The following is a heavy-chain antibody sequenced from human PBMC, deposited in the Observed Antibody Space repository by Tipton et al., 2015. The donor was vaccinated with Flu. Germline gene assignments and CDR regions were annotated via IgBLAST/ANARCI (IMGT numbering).Heavy chain of an antibody. Sequence: GLVKPSETLSLTCTVSGGSLNYYYWNWIRQPPGKGLEWIGFSYYSGSTSYNPSLKSRVTISVDTSRNQFSLNLKSVTAADTAVYYCARDRGWPAALDYWSQGILVAVSS. V-gene: IGHV4-59*01. CDR3: ARDRGWPAALDY. D-gene: IGHD3-10*01. CDR2: SYYSGST. J-gene: IGHJ4*02. CDR1: GGSLNYYY.